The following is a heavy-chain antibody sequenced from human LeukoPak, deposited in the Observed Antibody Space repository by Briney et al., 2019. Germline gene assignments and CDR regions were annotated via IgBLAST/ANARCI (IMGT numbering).Heavy chain of an antibody. CDR1: SGSISTSNYY. D-gene: IGHD6-19*01. CDR3: ARSRIVLADSLDP. J-gene: IGHJ5*02. CDR2: IFHSGST. Sequence: PSETLSLTCTVSSGSISTSNYYWGWIRQPAGKGLEWIGRIFHSGSTNYNPSLNSRVTMSVDTSKNQFSLKLSSVTAADTAVYYCARSRIVLADSLDPWGQGTLVTVSS. V-gene: IGHV4-61*05.